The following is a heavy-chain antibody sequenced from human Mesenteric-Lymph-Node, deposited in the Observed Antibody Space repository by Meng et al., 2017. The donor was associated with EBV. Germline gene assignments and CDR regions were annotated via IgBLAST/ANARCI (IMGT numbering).Heavy chain of an antibody. CDR1: GYTFTNYA. V-gene: IGHV7-4-1*02. Sequence: QVQRVQSGSDLKKPGAAVKVSCKASGYTFTNYALTWVRQAPGQGLEWLGWINTNTGNPTYAPGFAGRYVFSLDTSVSTAYLQISSLKADDSAVYYCARDSEGNDLSFDYWGQGTLVTVSS. CDR2: INTNTGNP. J-gene: IGHJ4*02. D-gene: IGHD2-21*02. CDR3: ARDSEGNDLSFDY.